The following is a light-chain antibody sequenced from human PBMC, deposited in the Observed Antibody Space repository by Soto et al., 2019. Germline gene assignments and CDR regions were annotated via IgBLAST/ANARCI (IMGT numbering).Light chain of an antibody. J-gene: IGLJ2*01. CDR3: SSYAGSNNLGV. CDR2: EVS. V-gene: IGLV2-8*01. Sequence: VLTQPPSASGSPGQSVTISCTGTSSDVGGYNYVSWYQQHPGKAPKLMIYEVSKRPSGVPDRFSGSKSGNTASLTVSGLQAEDEAAYYCSSYAGSNNLGVFGGGTKLTVL. CDR1: SSDVGGYNY.